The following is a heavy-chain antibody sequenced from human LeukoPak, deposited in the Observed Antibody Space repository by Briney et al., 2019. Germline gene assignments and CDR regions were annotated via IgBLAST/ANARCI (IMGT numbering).Heavy chain of an antibody. CDR1: AGSITGYY. CDR3: ARVISDDLSYFDY. V-gene: IGHV4-59*01. J-gene: IGHJ4*02. Sequence: SETLSLTCSVSAGSITGYYWSWIRQPPGKGLEWIGYIYYSGSTNYNPSLKSRVTISVDTSKNQFSLKPSSVTAADTAVYYCARVISDDLSYFDYWGQGTLVTVSS. D-gene: IGHD3-3*01. CDR2: IYYSGST.